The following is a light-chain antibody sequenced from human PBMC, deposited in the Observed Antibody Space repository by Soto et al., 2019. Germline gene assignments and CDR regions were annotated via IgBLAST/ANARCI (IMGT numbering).Light chain of an antibody. Sequence: EIVMTQSPATLSVSPGERTTLSCRASQSISSDLAWYQQKPGQAPRLLIYGASTRATDIPARISGSGSGTDFTLTISSLQSEDFAVYYCQQYNKWPPQYTFGQGTKLEIK. CDR3: QQYNKWPPQYT. CDR1: QSISSD. J-gene: IGKJ2*01. CDR2: GAS. V-gene: IGKV3-15*01.